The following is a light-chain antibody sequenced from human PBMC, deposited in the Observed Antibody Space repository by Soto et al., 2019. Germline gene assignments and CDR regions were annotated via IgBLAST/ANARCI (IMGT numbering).Light chain of an antibody. CDR3: QSYDNSLSHVV. CDR1: SSNIGSFYD. J-gene: IGLJ2*01. CDR2: GDN. V-gene: IGLV1-40*01. Sequence: QSVLTQPPSVSGAPGQRVTIPCTGSSSNIGSFYDVHWYQQLPGTVPKLLIYGDNNRPSGVPHRFSGSKSGTSASLAITGLQPEDEADYYCQSYDNSLSHVVFGGGTKVTVL.